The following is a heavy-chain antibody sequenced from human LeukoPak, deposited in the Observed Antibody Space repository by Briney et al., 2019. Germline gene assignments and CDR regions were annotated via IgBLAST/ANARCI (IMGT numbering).Heavy chain of an antibody. V-gene: IGHV2-5*01. Sequence: TLSLTCSVSGGSISSYYWSWFRQPPGKALEWLALIYWNDDKRYSPSLKSRLTVTKDTSKNQVVLTMTNMDPVDTATYYCAHSVSTVTTRFDYWGQGTLVTVSS. CDR1: GGSISSYYW. J-gene: IGHJ4*02. D-gene: IGHD4-17*01. CDR2: IYWNDDK. CDR3: AHSVSTVTTRFDY.